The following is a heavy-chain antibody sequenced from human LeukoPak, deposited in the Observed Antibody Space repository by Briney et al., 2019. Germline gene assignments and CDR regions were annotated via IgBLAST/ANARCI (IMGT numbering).Heavy chain of an antibody. Sequence: SETLSLTRTVSGGSISTFYWNWIRQPPGKGLEWIGHIYYSGSTYYNPSLKSRVTISVDTSKNQFSLKLSSVTAADTAVYYCARDAAGTDYWGQGTLVTVSS. CDR2: IYYSGST. CDR3: ARDAAGTDY. D-gene: IGHD6-13*01. J-gene: IGHJ4*02. CDR1: GGSISTFY. V-gene: IGHV4-59*12.